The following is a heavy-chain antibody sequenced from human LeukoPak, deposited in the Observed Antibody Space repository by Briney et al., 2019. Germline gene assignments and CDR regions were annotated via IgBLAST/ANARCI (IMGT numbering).Heavy chain of an antibody. Sequence: PGGSPRLSCVASGFFLTMSSTCAVRQAPGGRLLWVSRINPDGSSIGYADFVRGRFTISRDNAKNTLFLQMNSLTVEDTAMYYCGRDLSWGSTDYWGQGTLVTVSS. D-gene: IGHD3-16*01. CDR1: GFFLTMSS. CDR2: INPDGSSI. J-gene: IGHJ4*02. CDR3: GRDLSWGSTDY. V-gene: IGHV3-74*01.